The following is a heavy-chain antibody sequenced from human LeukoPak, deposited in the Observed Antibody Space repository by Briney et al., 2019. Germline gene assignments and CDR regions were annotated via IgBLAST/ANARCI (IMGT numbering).Heavy chain of an antibody. Sequence: ASVKVSCKASGYTFTSYDINWVRQATGQGLEWMGWMNPNSGNTGYAQKFQGRVTITRNTSISTAYMELSSLRSEDTAVYYCAVAYCGGDCYSYDPDAFDIWGQGTMVTVSS. V-gene: IGHV1-8*03. J-gene: IGHJ3*02. CDR2: MNPNSGNT. D-gene: IGHD2-21*01. CDR3: AVAYCGGDCYSYDPDAFDI. CDR1: GYTFTSYD.